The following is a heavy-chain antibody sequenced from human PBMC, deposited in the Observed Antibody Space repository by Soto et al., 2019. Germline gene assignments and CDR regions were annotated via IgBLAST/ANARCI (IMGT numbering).Heavy chain of an antibody. J-gene: IGHJ4*02. CDR3: ARRDSSGWYSYFDY. CDR2: IYYSGST. Sequence: SETLSLTCTVSGGSISSYYWSWIRQPPGKGLEWIGYIYYSGSTNYNPSLKSRVTISVDTSKNQFSLKLSSVTAADTAVYYCARRDSSGWYSYFDYWGQGALVTVSS. V-gene: IGHV4-59*08. D-gene: IGHD6-19*01. CDR1: GGSISSYY.